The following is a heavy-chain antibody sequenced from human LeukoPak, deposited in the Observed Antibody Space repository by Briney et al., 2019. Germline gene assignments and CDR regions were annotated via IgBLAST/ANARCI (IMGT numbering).Heavy chain of an antibody. J-gene: IGHJ4*02. CDR1: GFTFSSYA. CDR2: ISYDGSNK. D-gene: IGHD3-16*02. Sequence: PGGSLRLSCAASGFTFSSYAMHWVRQAPGKGLEWVAVISYDGSNKYYADSVKGRFTISRDNSKNTLYLQMNSLRAEDTAVYYCARPFGGVIVYYFDYWGQETLVTVSS. CDR3: ARPFGGVIVYYFDY. V-gene: IGHV3-30-3*01.